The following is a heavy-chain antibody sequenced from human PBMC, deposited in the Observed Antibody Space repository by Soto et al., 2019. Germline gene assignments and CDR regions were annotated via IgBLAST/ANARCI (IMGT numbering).Heavy chain of an antibody. CDR2: IYWDEDK. D-gene: IGHD2-15*01. J-gene: IGHJ4*02. Sequence: QITLTESGPTLVKPTQTLTLTCTFSGFSFSTGAVGVGWIRQPPGKALEFLALIYWDEDKRYRPSLKNKITTTQEKSSNQVVLTMTDLHPEDTATYYCARVYWAACDTRYYFDQWGPGALVTVSS. CDR3: ARVYWAACDTRYYFDQ. V-gene: IGHV2-5*02. CDR1: GFSFSTGAVG.